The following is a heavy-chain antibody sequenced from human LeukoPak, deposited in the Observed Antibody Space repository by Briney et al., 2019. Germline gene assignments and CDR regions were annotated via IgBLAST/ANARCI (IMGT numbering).Heavy chain of an antibody. CDR2: INSEGTST. CDR3: ARLRDGYNDY. J-gene: IGHJ4*02. CDR1: GFTFSSYD. V-gene: IGHV3-74*01. D-gene: IGHD5-24*01. Sequence: QPGGSLRLSCAASGFTFSSYDMSWVRQAPGKGLVWVSRINSEGTSTSYADSVKGRFTISRDSAKNTLYLQMNSLRAEDTAVYYCARLRDGYNDYWGQGTLVTVSS.